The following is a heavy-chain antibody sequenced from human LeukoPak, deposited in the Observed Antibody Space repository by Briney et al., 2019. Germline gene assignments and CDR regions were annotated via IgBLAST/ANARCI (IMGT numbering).Heavy chain of an antibody. CDR3: ARGPITEDGTTHSPNA. D-gene: IGHD1-14*01. V-gene: IGHV4-34*01. J-gene: IGHJ5*02. Sequence: SETLSPTCAVSGGSFSGHYWSWIRQSPGKGLEWIGEITERGSTNYNPSLKRRVTITPDTSKNHFSLKVSSVTAADTAVYYCARGPITEDGTTHSPNAWGQGTLVTVSS. CDR1: GGSFSGHY. CDR2: ITERGST.